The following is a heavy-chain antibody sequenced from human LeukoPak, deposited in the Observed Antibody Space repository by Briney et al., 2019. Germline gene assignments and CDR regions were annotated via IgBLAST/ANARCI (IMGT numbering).Heavy chain of an antibody. Sequence: PGRSLRLSCTASGFTFGDHAMSWVRQAPGKGLEWGGFIRSKAYGGTTEYAASVKGRFTISRDDSKSIAYLQMNSLKNEDTAVYYCPRGPIQLWNHNGLAVWGQGPTVPVSS. V-gene: IGHV3-49*04. CDR1: GFTFGDHA. CDR2: IRSKAYGGTT. CDR3: PRGPIQLWNHNGLAV. J-gene: IGHJ6*01. D-gene: IGHD5-18*01.